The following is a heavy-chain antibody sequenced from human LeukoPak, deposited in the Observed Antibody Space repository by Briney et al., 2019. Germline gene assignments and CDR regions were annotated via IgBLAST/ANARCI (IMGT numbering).Heavy chain of an antibody. Sequence: RPGGSLRLSCAASGFTFSDHYMAWFRQAPGKGLQWVGRSRNKANSYVAEYAAPVKGRFTISRDDSKNSVFLQMDSLKTEDTAVYYCARELAAGPSDHWGQGTLVTVSS. V-gene: IGHV3-72*01. J-gene: IGHJ4*02. CDR2: SRNKANSYVA. CDR1: GFTFSDHY. CDR3: ARELAAGPSDH. D-gene: IGHD6-13*01.